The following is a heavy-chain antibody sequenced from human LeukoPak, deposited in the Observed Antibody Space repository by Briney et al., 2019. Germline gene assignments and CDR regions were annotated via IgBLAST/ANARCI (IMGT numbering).Heavy chain of an antibody. CDR1: GFTLSSYW. CDR3: VRGLQGLDY. J-gene: IGHJ4*02. CDR2: IYTDDIST. V-gene: IGHV3-74*01. D-gene: IGHD4-11*01. Sequence: PGGSLRLSCAASGFTLSSYWMHWVPQVPGKALMWVSVIYTDDISTNYADSVKGRFTISRDNAENTLYLQMNSLRAEDTAVYYCVRGLQGLDYWGQGTLVTVSS.